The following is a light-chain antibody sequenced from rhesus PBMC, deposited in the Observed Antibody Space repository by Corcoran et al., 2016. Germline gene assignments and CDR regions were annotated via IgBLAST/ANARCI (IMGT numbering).Light chain of an antibody. Sequence: DIQMTQSPSSLSAFVGDTVTITCRASLAISSNLAWYQQKPGKAPKLLIYKASTLQSGVPSRFRGSGSGTDFTLTIRSLQPEYFAAYYCQQHNSYPYIFGQGTEVEIK. V-gene: IGKV1-25*01. CDR1: LAISSN. CDR3: QQHNSYPYI. J-gene: IGKJ2*01. CDR2: KAS.